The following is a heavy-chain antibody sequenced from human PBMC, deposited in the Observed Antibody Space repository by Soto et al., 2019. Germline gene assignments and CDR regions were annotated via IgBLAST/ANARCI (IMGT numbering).Heavy chain of an antibody. V-gene: IGHV4-39*01. D-gene: IGHD6-19*01. CDR2: ISYSGST. CDR1: GVSISSRDYY. J-gene: IGHJ4*02. Sequence: QLQLQESGPGLVQPSETLSLTCTVSGVSISSRDYYWGWIRQPPGKGLEWIGMISYSGSTYYSPSRRSRVTISADTPNNLLPLRLSSVTAADTAVFHCMNYKSGWEYWGQGTVVTVSS. CDR3: MNYKSGWEY.